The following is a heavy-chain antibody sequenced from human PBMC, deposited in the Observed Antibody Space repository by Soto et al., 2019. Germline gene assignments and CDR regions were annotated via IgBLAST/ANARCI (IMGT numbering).Heavy chain of an antibody. CDR3: AYRPFVLGRGWDFCF. J-gene: IGHJ4*02. D-gene: IGHD6-19*01. CDR1: GFSLNTRGVG. Sequence: QITLKESGPTLVIPTQTLTLTCTFSGFSLNTRGVGVGWIRQPPGKALEWVALIHWDDEKRYSPSLRNTLTNTPGTPQNPGGPNMAHLGPCDTAPNFRAYRPFVLGRGWDFCFRGQGILVTVSS. V-gene: IGHV2-5*02. CDR2: IHWDDEK.